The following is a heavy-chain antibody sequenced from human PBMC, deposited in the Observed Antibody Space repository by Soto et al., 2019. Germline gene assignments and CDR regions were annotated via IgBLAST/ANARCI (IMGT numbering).Heavy chain of an antibody. Sequence: ASVKVSCKASGYIFINYYIHWVRQAPGQGLEWIGKINPNGDTKYSQKFQGRLTITRDTPAITAYVELSSLRLEDTAVYYCASDLPGYRITWLYYYGMDVWGQGTTVTVSS. CDR1: GYIFINYY. J-gene: IGHJ6*02. D-gene: IGHD1-1*01. CDR3: ASDLPGYRITWLYYYGMDV. CDR2: INPNGDT. V-gene: IGHV1-46*01.